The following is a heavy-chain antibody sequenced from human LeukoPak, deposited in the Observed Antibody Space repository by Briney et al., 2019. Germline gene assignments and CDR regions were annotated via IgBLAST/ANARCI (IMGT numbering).Heavy chain of an antibody. CDR2: IWYDGSNK. Sequence: GRSLRLSCAASGFTFSSYGMHWVRQAPGKWLEWVAVIWYDGSNKYYADSVKGRFTISRDNSKNTLYLQMNSLRAEDTAVYYCARPRGGDYPLDAFDIWGQGTMVTVSS. CDR1: GFTFSSYG. CDR3: ARPRGGDYPLDAFDI. D-gene: IGHD4-17*01. V-gene: IGHV3-33*01. J-gene: IGHJ3*02.